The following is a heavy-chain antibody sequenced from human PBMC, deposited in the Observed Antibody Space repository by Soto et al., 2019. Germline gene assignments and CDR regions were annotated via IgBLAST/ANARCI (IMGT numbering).Heavy chain of an antibody. Sequence: SETLSLTCTVSGGSISSGGYYWSWIRQHPGKGLEWIGYIYYGGSTFYNPSLKSRVTISVDTSKNQFSLKLSSVTAADTAVYYCARVSYGPFDYWGQGTLVTVSS. CDR3: ARVSYGPFDY. V-gene: IGHV4-31*02. CDR1: GGSISSGGYY. D-gene: IGHD5-18*01. CDR2: IYYGGST. J-gene: IGHJ4*02.